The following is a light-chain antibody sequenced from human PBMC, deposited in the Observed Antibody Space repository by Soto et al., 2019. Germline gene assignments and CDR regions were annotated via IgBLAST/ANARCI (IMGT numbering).Light chain of an antibody. V-gene: IGLV2-14*01. J-gene: IGLJ1*01. CDR2: DVS. CDR3: SSYTSSSTLDI. Sequence: QSALTQPASVSGSPGQSITISCTGTSSDVGGYNYVSWYQQHPGKAPKLMVDDVSNRPSGVSNRFSGSKSGNTASLTISGLQAEDEADYYGSSYTSSSTLDIFGTGTKLTVL. CDR1: SSDVGGYNY.